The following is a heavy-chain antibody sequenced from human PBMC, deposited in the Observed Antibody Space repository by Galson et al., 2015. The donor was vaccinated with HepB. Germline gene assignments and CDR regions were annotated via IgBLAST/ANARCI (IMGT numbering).Heavy chain of an antibody. V-gene: IGHV3-15*01. J-gene: IGHJ4*02. Sequence: SLRLSCAASGFTFTNAWMSWVRQVPGKGLEWVGRIKSKTDRGTTDYAAPLKGSFTISRDDSKTSSFLQMNSLKTEETAVYYCNAVLYRRIVRGVIITSVNYWGQGTLVTVSS. CDR1: GFTFTNAW. CDR2: IKSKTDRGTT. CDR3: NAVLYRRIVRGVIITSVNY. D-gene: IGHD3-10*01.